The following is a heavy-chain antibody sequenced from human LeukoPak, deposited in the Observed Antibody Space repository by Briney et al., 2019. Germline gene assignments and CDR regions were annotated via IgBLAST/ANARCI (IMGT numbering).Heavy chain of an antibody. CDR3: SGMIRGADYYFYGMDV. Sequence: GGSHRLSCTTSGFTFGDYAMNWVRQAPGKGREWVGLIRSKAYGETTDYAASVKGRFTASRDDSKSVAYLQMNSLKTDDTAVYYCSGMIRGADYYFYGMDVWGQGTAVTVSS. D-gene: IGHD3-10*01. CDR1: GFTFGDYA. V-gene: IGHV3-49*04. J-gene: IGHJ6*02. CDR2: IRSKAYGETT.